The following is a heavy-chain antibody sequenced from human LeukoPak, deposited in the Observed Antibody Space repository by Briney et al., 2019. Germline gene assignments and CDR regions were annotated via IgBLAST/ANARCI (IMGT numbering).Heavy chain of an antibody. J-gene: IGHJ4*02. CDR2: ISISGIT. CDR3: ARVETPVTTTPPFYH. CDR1: GDSVSRGDYH. V-gene: IGHV4-61*08. D-gene: IGHD4-17*01. Sequence: PSDPLSLTCTVSGDSVSRGDYHWSSIRRPPAKGLEWIENISISGITNSNPSLKSRGAISIDTSKNQFSLKLSSVTAADTAVYYCARVETPVTTTPPFYHWGQRALVTVSS.